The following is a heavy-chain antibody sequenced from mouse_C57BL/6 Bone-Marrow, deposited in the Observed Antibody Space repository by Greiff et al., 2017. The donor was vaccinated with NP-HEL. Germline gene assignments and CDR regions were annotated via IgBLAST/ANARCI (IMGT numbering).Heavy chain of an antibody. V-gene: IGHV3-6*01. CDR3: ASGRDWFAY. CDR2: ISYDGSN. CDR1: GYSITSGYY. J-gene: IGHJ3*01. Sequence: EVQLQESGPGLVKPSQSLSLTCSVTGYSITSGYYWNWIRQFPGNKLEWMGYISYDGSNNYNPSLKNRISITRDTSKNQFFLKLNSVTTEDTATYYCASGRDWFAYWGQGTLVTVSA.